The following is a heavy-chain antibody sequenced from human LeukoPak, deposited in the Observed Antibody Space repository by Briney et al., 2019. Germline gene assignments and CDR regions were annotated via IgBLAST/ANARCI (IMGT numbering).Heavy chain of an antibody. V-gene: IGHV1-2*02. J-gene: IGHJ4*02. Sequence: GASVKVSCKTSGYTFTGNFIHWVRQAPGQGLEWMGWINPNSGDTNYAQKFQGRVTMTRDTSISTAYMELSRLRSDDTAVYYCAGELQWSFFWGQGTLVIVSS. CDR3: AGELQWSFF. D-gene: IGHD3-3*01. CDR2: INPNSGDT. CDR1: GYTFTGNF.